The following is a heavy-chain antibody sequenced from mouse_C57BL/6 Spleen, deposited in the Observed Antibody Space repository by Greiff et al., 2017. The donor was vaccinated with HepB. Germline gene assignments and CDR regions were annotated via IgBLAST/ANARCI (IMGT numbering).Heavy chain of an antibody. Sequence: QVQLQQPGAELVMPGASVKLSCKASGYTFTSYWMHWVKQRPGQGLEWIGEIDPSDSYTNYNQKFKGKSTLTVDKSSSTAYMQLSSLTSEDSAVYYCAARGTSFDYWVQGTTLTVSS. J-gene: IGHJ2*01. CDR1: GYTFTSYW. CDR3: AARGTSFDY. D-gene: IGHD3-3*01. V-gene: IGHV1-69*01. CDR2: IDPSDSYT.